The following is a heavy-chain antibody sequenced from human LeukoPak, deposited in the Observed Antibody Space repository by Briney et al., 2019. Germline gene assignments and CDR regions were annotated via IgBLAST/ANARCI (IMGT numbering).Heavy chain of an antibody. V-gene: IGHV3-21*01. Sequence: GGSLRLSCAASGFTFSSYSMNWVRQAPGKGLEWVSSISSSSSYIYYADSVKGRFTISRDNAKNSLCLQMNSLRAEDTAVYYCARGSPPSGYGYYFDYWGQGTLVTVSS. CDR2: ISSSSSYI. J-gene: IGHJ4*02. CDR1: GFTFSSYS. CDR3: ARGSPPSGYGYYFDY. D-gene: IGHD5-12*01.